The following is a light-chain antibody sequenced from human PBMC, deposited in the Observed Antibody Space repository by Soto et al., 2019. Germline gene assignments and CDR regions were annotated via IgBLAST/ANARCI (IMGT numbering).Light chain of an antibody. CDR2: DAS. CDR3: QQYNTYST. J-gene: IGKJ5*01. Sequence: GDSVTITCRASQNIRNWLAGYQQKPGKAPNPLIYDASSLKSGVPTRFSGSGSGTEFNLTISSLQHDDFATDYCQQYNTYSTFGQGTRLEIK. V-gene: IGKV1-5*01. CDR1: QNIRNW.